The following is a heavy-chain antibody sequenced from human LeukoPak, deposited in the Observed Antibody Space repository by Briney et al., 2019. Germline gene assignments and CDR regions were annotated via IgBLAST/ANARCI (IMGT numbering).Heavy chain of an antibody. CDR2: ISGSGGST. J-gene: IGHJ3*02. CDR1: GFTFSSYG. Sequence: GGSLRLSCAASGFTFSSYGMSWVRQAPGKGLEWVSAISGSGGSTYYADSVKGRFTISRDNSKNTLYLQMNSLRAEDTAVYYCAKDMYYYDSSGYYLVAFDIWGQGTMVTVSS. D-gene: IGHD3-22*01. CDR3: AKDMYYYDSSGYYLVAFDI. V-gene: IGHV3-23*01.